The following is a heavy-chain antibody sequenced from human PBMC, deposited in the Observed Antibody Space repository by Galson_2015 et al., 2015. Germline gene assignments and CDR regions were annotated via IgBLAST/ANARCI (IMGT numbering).Heavy chain of an antibody. CDR2: IWSGGSNK. V-gene: IGHV3-33*01. CDR1: GFTFSSYG. D-gene: IGHD1-26*01. Sequence: SLRLSCAASGFTFSSYGLHWVRQAPGKGLEWVSIIWSGGSNKNYADSVKGRFTISRDDSKNTLYLQMNSLRVEDTAVYYCARDLFEGGRGAPGFDDWGQGTLVTLPS. CDR3: ARDLFEGGRGAPGFDD. J-gene: IGHJ4*02.